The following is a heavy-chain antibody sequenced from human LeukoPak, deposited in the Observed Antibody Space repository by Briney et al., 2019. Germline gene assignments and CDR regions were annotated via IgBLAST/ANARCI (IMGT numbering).Heavy chain of an antibody. J-gene: IGHJ5*02. Sequence: PSETLSLTCTVSGGSISSSSYYWGWIRQPPGKGLEWIGSIYYSGSTYYNPSLKSRVTISVDTSKNQFSLKLSSVTAADTAVYYCARVVARITFGGVIATPSFDPWGQGTLVTVSS. V-gene: IGHV4-39*07. CDR1: GGSISSSSYY. D-gene: IGHD3-16*02. CDR2: IYYSGST. CDR3: ARVVARITFGGVIATPSFDP.